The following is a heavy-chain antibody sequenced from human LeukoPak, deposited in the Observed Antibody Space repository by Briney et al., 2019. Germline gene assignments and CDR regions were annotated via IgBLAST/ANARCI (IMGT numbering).Heavy chain of an antibody. V-gene: IGHV3-30*02. Sequence: PGGSLRLSCAASGFSFSSYGMHWVRQAPGKGLEWVAFIRYDGSNKYYADSVKGRFTISRDNSKNTLYLQMNSLRAEDTAVYYCAKDYYDSSGYDPFPYYFDYWGQGTLVTVSS. CDR3: AKDYYDSSGYDPFPYYFDY. D-gene: IGHD3-22*01. CDR2: IRYDGSNK. CDR1: GFSFSSYG. J-gene: IGHJ4*02.